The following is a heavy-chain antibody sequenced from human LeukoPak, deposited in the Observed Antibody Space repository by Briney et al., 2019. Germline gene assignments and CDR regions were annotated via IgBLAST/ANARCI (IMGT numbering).Heavy chain of an antibody. Sequence: KTGGSLRLSCAASGFTFSTYAMSWVRQAPGKGLEWVGRIKSNTDGGTTDYAAPVKGRFTISRDDSKNTLYLQMNSLKTEDTAVYYCTTVTRDLWGQGTLVTVSS. CDR1: GFTFSTYA. V-gene: IGHV3-15*01. J-gene: IGHJ4*02. CDR3: TTVTRDL. D-gene: IGHD3-10*01. CDR2: IKSNTDGGTT.